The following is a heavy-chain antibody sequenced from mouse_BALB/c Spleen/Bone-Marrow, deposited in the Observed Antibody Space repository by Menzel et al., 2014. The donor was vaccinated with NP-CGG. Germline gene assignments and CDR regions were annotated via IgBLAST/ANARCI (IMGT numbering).Heavy chain of an antibody. J-gene: IGHJ3*01. Sequence: QVQLKESGPELVRPGVSVKISCKGSGYTFTDYAMHWVKQSHAKSLEWIGVISTYSGNTNYNQKFKGKATMTVDKPSSTAYMELARLTSEDSAIYYCARGNRYDGAWFAYWGQGTLVTVSA. CDR1: GYTFTDYA. D-gene: IGHD2-14*01. CDR3: ARGNRYDGAWFAY. V-gene: IGHV1-67*01. CDR2: ISTYSGNT.